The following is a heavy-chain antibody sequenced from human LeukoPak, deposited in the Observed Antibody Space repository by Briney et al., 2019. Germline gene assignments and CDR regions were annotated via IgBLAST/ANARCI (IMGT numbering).Heavy chain of an antibody. D-gene: IGHD2-8*01. V-gene: IGHV3-30*03. CDR2: ISYDGSNK. CDR1: GFTFSNYG. J-gene: IGHJ6*02. CDR3: GGGYCTNGVCSNAYYYYYGMDV. Sequence: GGSLRLSCAASGFTFSNYGMHWVRQAPGKGLEWVALISYDGSNKYYADSVKGRFTISRDNSKNTLYLQMNSLRAEDTAVYYCGGGYCTNGVCSNAYYYYYGMDVWGQGTTVTVSS.